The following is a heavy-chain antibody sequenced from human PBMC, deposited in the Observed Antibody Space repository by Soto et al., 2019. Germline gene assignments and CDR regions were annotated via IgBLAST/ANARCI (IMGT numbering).Heavy chain of an antibody. CDR2: ISSSSSYT. Sequence: GESLKISCAASGFTFSDYYMSWIRQAPGKGLEWVSYISSSSSYTNYADSVKGRFTISRDNAKNSLYLQMNSLRAEDTAVYYCARENGDYVIDYWGQGTLVTVSS. CDR3: ARENGDYVIDY. D-gene: IGHD4-17*01. V-gene: IGHV3-11*06. CDR1: GFTFSDYY. J-gene: IGHJ4*02.